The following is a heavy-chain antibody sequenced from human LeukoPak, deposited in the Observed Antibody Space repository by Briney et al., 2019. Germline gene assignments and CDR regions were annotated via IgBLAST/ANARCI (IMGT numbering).Heavy chain of an antibody. CDR1: GYTFTSSG. D-gene: IGHD3-10*01. CDR2: ISTNNGNA. J-gene: IGHJ5*01. CDR3: GRPDVGQGITT. V-gene: IGHV1-18*04. Sequence: ASVKVSCKASGYTFTSSGISWVRQAPGQGLQWMGWISTNNGNANYAQKFQGRVTMTTDTSTSTAYMELRSLRSDDTAVYYCGRPDVGQGITTWGHGTLVTVSS.